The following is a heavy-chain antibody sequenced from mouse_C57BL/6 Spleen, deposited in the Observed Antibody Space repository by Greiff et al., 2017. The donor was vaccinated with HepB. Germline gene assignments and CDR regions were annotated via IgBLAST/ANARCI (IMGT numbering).Heavy chain of an antibody. CDR1: GFTFSDYG. CDR3: ARIAQARAMDY. J-gene: IGHJ4*01. V-gene: IGHV5-17*01. Sequence: EVKVVESGGGLVKPGGSLKLSCAASGFTFSDYGMHWVRQAPEKGLEWVAYISSGSSTIYYADTVKGRFTISRDNAKNTLFLQMTSLRSEDTAMYYCARIAQARAMDYWGQGTSVTVSS. D-gene: IGHD3-2*02. CDR2: ISSGSSTI.